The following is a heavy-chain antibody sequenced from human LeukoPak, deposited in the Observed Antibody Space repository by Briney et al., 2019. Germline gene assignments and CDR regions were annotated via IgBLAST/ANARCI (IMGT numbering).Heavy chain of an antibody. CDR3: ARGYCSSTSCQPYYFDY. Sequence: PSQTLSLTCAVSGGSISSGGYSWSWIRQPPGRGLEWIGYIYHSGSTYHNPSLKSRVTISVDRSKNQFSLKLSSVTAADTAVYYCARGYCSSTSCQPYYFDYWGQGTLVTVSS. D-gene: IGHD2-2*01. CDR1: GGSISSGGYS. J-gene: IGHJ4*02. V-gene: IGHV4-30-2*01. CDR2: IYHSGST.